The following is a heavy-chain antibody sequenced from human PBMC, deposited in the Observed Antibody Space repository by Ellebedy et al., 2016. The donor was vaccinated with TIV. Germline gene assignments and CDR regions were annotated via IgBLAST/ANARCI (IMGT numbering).Heavy chain of an antibody. CDR1: GFTFSSCS. Sequence: GESLKISXAASGFTFSSCSMTWVRQAPGKGLEWVSTIYGSDTRVFYADPVKGRFTVSRDNSKKTLYLLMNSLRAEDTAVYYCAKDVVETGERYFDLWGRGTLVTVSS. CDR2: IYGSDTRV. CDR3: AKDVVETGERYFDL. D-gene: IGHD7-27*01. V-gene: IGHV3-23*05. J-gene: IGHJ2*01.